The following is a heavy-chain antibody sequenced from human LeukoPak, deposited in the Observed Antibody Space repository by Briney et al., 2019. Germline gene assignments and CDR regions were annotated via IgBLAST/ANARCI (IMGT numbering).Heavy chain of an antibody. Sequence: SGGSLRLSCAASEFTFSSYAMTWVRQAPGKGLEWVSSISGSGGITYYADSVKGRFTISRDNSKNTLYLQINSLRAEDTALYYCAKDGHSSGWGLDYWGQGTLVTVSS. J-gene: IGHJ4*02. CDR2: ISGSGGIT. CDR3: AKDGHSSGWGLDY. D-gene: IGHD6-19*01. V-gene: IGHV3-23*01. CDR1: EFTFSSYA.